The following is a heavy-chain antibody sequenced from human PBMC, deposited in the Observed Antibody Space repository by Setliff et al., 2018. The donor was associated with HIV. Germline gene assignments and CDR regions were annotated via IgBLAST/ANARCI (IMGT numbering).Heavy chain of an antibody. CDR2: INHSGST. CDR3: ARLPDISSWPFDYYYMDV. J-gene: IGHJ6*03. D-gene: IGHD6-13*01. CDR1: GGSFSGYY. V-gene: IGHV4-34*01. Sequence: PSETLSLTCAVYGGSFSGYYWSWIRQPPGKGLEWIGEINHSGSTNYNPSLKSRVTISVDTSKNQFSLSLSSVTAADTAVYYCARLPDISSWPFDYYYMDVWGKGTTVTVSS.